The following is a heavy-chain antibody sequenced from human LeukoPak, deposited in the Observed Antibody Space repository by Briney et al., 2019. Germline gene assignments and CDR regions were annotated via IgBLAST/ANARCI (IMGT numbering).Heavy chain of an antibody. CDR3: AKGRYDFWSGYYPEYYFDY. J-gene: IGHJ4*02. CDR1: GFTFSSYG. V-gene: IGHV3-23*01. Sequence: GGSLRLSCAASGFTFSSYGMHWVRQAPGKGLEWVSAISGSGGSTYYADSVKGRFTISRDNSKNTLYLQMNSLRAEDTAVYYCAKGRYDFWSGYYPEYYFDYWGQGTLVTVSS. CDR2: ISGSGGST. D-gene: IGHD3-3*01.